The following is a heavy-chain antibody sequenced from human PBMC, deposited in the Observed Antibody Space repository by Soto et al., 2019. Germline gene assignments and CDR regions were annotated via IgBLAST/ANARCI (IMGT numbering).Heavy chain of an antibody. Sequence: EVQLLESGGGLVQPGGSLRLSCAASGFTFSSYAMSWVRQAPGKGLEWVSAISGSGGSTYYADSVKGRFTISRDNSKNTLSLQVNSLRAKDTAVYYFGKQMTTVTTRFDFWGQGSLVTVSS. V-gene: IGHV3-23*01. CDR3: GKQMTTVTTRFDF. CDR2: ISGSGGST. CDR1: GFTFSSYA. D-gene: IGHD4-17*01. J-gene: IGHJ4*02.